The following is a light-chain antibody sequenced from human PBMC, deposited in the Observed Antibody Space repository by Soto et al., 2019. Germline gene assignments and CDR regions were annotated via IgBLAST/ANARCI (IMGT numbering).Light chain of an antibody. Sequence: QSVLIQPPSASGSPGQSVTISCAGSSSDVGAYEYVSWYQQHPSKAPKLILYEVTKRPSGFPDRFSGSKSGNTASLTVSALQAEDEAAYYCSSYAGSTNFDVFGTGTKVTVL. V-gene: IGLV2-8*01. CDR2: EVT. J-gene: IGLJ1*01. CDR1: SSDVGAYEY. CDR3: SSYAGSTNFDV.